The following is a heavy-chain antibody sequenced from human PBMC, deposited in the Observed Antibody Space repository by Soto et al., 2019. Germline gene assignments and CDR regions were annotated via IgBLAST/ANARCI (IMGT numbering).Heavy chain of an antibody. CDR3: ASNVDTAMVFDY. CDR2: IIPIFGTA. J-gene: IGHJ4*02. D-gene: IGHD5-18*01. V-gene: IGHV1-69*13. Sequence: SVKVSCKASGGTFSSYAISWVRQAPGQGLEWMGGIIPIFGTANYAQKFQGRVTITADESTSTAYMELSSLRSEDTAVYYCASNVDTAMVFDYWGQGTLVNVSS. CDR1: GGTFSSYA.